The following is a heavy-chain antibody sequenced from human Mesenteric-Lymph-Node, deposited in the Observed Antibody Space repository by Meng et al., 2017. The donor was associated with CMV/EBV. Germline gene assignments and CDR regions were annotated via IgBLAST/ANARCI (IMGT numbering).Heavy chain of an antibody. CDR2: ISGSGGST. CDR1: GFTFSSYA. CDR3: ARDNPDRGFDY. V-gene: IGHV3-23*01. Sequence: GESLKISCAASGFTFSSYAMSWVRQAPGKGLEWVSAISGSGGSTYYADSVKGRFTISRDNSKNTLYLQMNSLRAEDTAVYYCARDNPDRGFDYWGQGTLVTVSS. D-gene: IGHD1-14*01. J-gene: IGHJ4*02.